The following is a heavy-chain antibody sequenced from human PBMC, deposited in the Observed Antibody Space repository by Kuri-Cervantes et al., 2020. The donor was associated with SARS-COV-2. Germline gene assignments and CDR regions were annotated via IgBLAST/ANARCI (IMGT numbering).Heavy chain of an antibody. CDR2: ISYDGSNK. CDR1: GFTFSSYS. Sequence: GGSLRLSCAASGFTFSSYSMNWVRQAPGKGLEWVAVISYDGSNKYYADSVKGRFTISRDNSKNTLYLQMNSLKTEDTAVYYCTTDQVAGSYCSSTSCYEDYWGQGTLVTVSS. J-gene: IGHJ4*02. CDR3: TTDQVAGSYCSSTSCYEDY. V-gene: IGHV3-30*03. D-gene: IGHD2-2*01.